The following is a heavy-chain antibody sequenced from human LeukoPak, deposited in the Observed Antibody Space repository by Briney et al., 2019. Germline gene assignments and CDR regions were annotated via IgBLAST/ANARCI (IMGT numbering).Heavy chain of an antibody. Sequence: ASVKVSCKASGGTFTNHAISWVRQAPGQGLEWMGWINPNSGGTNYAQKFQGRVTMTRDTSISTAYMELSRLRSDDTAVYYCARAGTYYYDSSGYGPGKNWGQGTLVTVSS. CDR2: INPNSGGT. V-gene: IGHV1-2*02. CDR1: GGTFTNHA. D-gene: IGHD3-22*01. CDR3: ARAGTYYYDSSGYGPGKN. J-gene: IGHJ4*02.